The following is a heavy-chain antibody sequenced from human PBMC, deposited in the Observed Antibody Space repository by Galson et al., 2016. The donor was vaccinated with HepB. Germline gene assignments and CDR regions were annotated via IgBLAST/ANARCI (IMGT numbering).Heavy chain of an antibody. D-gene: IGHD3-16*01. J-gene: IGHJ6*02. Sequence: SETLSLTCTVSGASISSSDYYWGWIRQPPGKGLEWIAIKYYPGSTYKTPSFKSRVTISVDTSKNQFSLTLASVTAADTAVYYCASARRMSRWDYLGPGYGLDVGGQGTTVTVSS. V-gene: IGHV4-39*01. CDR3: ASARRMSRWDYLGPGYGLDV. CDR1: GASISSSDYY. CDR2: KYYPGST.